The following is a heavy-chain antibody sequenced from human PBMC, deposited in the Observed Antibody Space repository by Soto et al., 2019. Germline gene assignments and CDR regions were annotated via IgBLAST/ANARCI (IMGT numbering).Heavy chain of an antibody. CDR2: IYYSGST. CDR1: GGSISSYY. Sequence: NPSETLSLTCTVSGGSISSYYWSWIRQPPGKGLEWIGYIYYSGSTNYNPSLKSRVTISVDTSKNQFSLKLSSVTAADTAVYYCAREGRITMVRASSGGFAGMDVWGQGTTVTVSS. CDR3: AREGRITMVRASSGGFAGMDV. D-gene: IGHD3-10*01. V-gene: IGHV4-59*01. J-gene: IGHJ6*02.